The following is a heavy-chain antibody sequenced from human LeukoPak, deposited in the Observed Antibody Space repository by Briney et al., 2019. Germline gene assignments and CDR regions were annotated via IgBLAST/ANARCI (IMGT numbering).Heavy chain of an antibody. CDR1: AFTFSSCA. V-gene: IGHV3-23*01. CDR3: ARLPTEEQPENY. Sequence: PSGSLRLSCAAFAFTFSSCAMSWVRQTPGQGLEWVSAITESGASTYYADSVKGRFTISRANSKNRLYLQMISLRAEVTARYNCARLPTEEQPENYWGQGTLVTVSS. J-gene: IGHJ4*02. D-gene: IGHD1-14*01. CDR2: ITESGAST.